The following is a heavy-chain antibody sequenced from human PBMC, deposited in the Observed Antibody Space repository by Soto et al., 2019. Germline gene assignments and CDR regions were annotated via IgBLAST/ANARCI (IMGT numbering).Heavy chain of an antibody. V-gene: IGHV3-30-3*01. Sequence: LRLSCAASGLSFRSYAMHWVRQAPGRGLDWMAVISYDGGIKYYADSVKGRFTISRDNSKNTLYLRMDSLRPEDTALYSCARSTTWYHLFDSWGQGTLVTVSS. CDR3: ARSTTWYHLFDS. CDR2: ISYDGGIK. J-gene: IGHJ4*02. D-gene: IGHD1-1*01. CDR1: GLSFRSYA.